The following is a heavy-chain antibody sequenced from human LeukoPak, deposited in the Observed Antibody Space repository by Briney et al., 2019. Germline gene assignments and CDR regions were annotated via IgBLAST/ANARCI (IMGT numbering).Heavy chain of an antibody. CDR2: ISSSGNTT. V-gene: IGHV3-11*04. Sequence: GGSLRLSCAASGFTFSEYYMSWIRQAPGKGLECVSYISSSGNTTYHADSVKGRFTISRDNAKNSLYLQMNSLRAEDTAVYYCALDCSGGSCYSEYYMDVWGKGTTVTVSS. CDR1: GFTFSEYY. J-gene: IGHJ6*03. CDR3: ALDCSGGSCYSEYYMDV. D-gene: IGHD2-15*01.